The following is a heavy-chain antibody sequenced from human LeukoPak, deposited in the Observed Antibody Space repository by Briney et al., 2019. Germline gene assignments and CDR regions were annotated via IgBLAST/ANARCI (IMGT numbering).Heavy chain of an antibody. Sequence: GGSLRLYCAASVFTLSSYTMKWVRQARWKGLEWVSTITTSDGNTYYADSVKGRFTVSRDNSKNTLFLQMNSLRAEDTAIYYCAKDGGLWVSAHWGDSWGRGTLVTVSS. V-gene: IGHV3-23*01. D-gene: IGHD7-27*01. CDR1: VFTLSSYT. J-gene: IGHJ4*02. CDR2: ITTSDGNT. CDR3: AKDGGLWVSAHWGDS.